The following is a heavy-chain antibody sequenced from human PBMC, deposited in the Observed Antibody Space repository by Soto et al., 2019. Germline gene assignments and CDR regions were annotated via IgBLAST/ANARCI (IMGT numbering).Heavy chain of an antibody. CDR1: GFTFSSYG. Sequence: QVQLVESGGGVVQPGRSLRLSCAASGFTFSSYGMHWVRQAPGKGLEWVAVIWFDGNNKYYADSVKGRFTISRDNSKNTLYLQMNSLRAEDTAVYYCARDYYDGSGYKTVDYWGQGTLVTVSS. D-gene: IGHD3-22*01. CDR2: IWFDGNNK. V-gene: IGHV3-33*01. J-gene: IGHJ4*02. CDR3: ARDYYDGSGYKTVDY.